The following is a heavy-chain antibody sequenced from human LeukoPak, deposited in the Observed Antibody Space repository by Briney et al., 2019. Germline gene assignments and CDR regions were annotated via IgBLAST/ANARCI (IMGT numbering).Heavy chain of an antibody. Sequence: ASVKVSCKASGYTFTSYGISWVRQAPGQGLEWMGWISAYNGNTNYAQKLQGRVTMTTDTSTSTAYMKLRSLRSDDTAVYYCTRGLSSTSFPYKKYYYYMDVWGKGTTVTVSS. J-gene: IGHJ6*03. V-gene: IGHV1-18*01. CDR2: ISAYNGNT. D-gene: IGHD2-2*01. CDR1: GYTFTSYG. CDR3: TRGLSSTSFPYKKYYYYMDV.